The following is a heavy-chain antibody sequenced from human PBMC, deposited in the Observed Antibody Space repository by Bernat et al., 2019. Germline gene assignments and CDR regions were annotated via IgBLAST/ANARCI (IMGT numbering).Heavy chain of an antibody. D-gene: IGHD6-19*01. Sequence: VQLVESGGGLVQPGGSLRLSCAASGFTFSSHSMHWVRQAPGKGLEWVSRINTDGRNTDYADSVKGRFTISRDNAKNTLYVQMSSLRVEDTAGYYWAREESRGIDAFDLWGQGTVVSVSS. J-gene: IGHJ3*01. V-gene: IGHV3-74*01. CDR1: GFTFSSHS. CDR3: AREESRGIDAFDL. CDR2: INTDGRNT.